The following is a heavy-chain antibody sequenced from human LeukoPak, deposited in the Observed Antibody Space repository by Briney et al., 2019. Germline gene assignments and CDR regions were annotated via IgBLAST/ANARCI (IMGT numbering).Heavy chain of an antibody. CDR3: AKDYLRYSSPSVDY. D-gene: IGHD6-6*01. Sequence: PGGSLRLSCAASGFTFSSYAMHWVRQAPGKGLEWLAVISYDGSKKYYADSVKGRFTISRDNSKNTLYVEMNSLRAEDTAVYYCAKDYLRYSSPSVDYWGQGTLVTVSS. J-gene: IGHJ4*02. CDR2: ISYDGSKK. V-gene: IGHV3-30*04. CDR1: GFTFSSYA.